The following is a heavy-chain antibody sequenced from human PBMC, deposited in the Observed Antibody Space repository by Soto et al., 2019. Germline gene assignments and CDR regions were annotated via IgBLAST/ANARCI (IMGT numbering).Heavy chain of an antibody. D-gene: IGHD1-26*01. V-gene: IGHV4-39*07. CDR2: IYYSGST. Sequence: SETLSLTCTVSGGSISSSSYYWGWIRQPPGKGLEWIGNIYYSGSTYYNPSLKSRVTISVDTSKNQFSLKLSSVTAADTAVYYCARTIVGTRRYFDYWGQGTLVTVSS. J-gene: IGHJ4*02. CDR3: ARTIVGTRRYFDY. CDR1: GGSISSSSYY.